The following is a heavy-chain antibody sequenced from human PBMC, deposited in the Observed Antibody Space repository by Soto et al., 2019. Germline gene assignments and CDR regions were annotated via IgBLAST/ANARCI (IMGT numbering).Heavy chain of an antibody. Sequence: GGSLRLSCAPSGLTFSNYAMSWVRQAPGGGLEWVSSMSGSSSTTYYADSVRGRFTISRDRSKNTLYLQMSSLRAEDTALYYCAKNQERELPRVIDFWGQGTLVTVSS. CDR2: MSGSSSTT. CDR1: GLTFSNYA. V-gene: IGHV3-23*01. D-gene: IGHD1-7*01. CDR3: AKNQERELPRVIDF. J-gene: IGHJ4*02.